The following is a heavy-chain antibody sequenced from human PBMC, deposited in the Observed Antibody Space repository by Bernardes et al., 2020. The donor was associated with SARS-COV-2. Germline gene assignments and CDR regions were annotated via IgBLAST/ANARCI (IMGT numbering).Heavy chain of an antibody. CDR3: ASGVEVTPFDY. D-gene: IGHD2-15*01. V-gene: IGHV3-74*01. Sequence: GGSLRLSCAASGFMFSSYWMHWVRQAPGKGLVWVSHTNSDGSSTSYADSVKGRFNISRDNAKNTLYLQMNSLRAEDTAVYYCASGVEVTPFDYWGQGTLVTVSS. CDR1: GFMFSSYW. CDR2: TNSDGSST. J-gene: IGHJ4*02.